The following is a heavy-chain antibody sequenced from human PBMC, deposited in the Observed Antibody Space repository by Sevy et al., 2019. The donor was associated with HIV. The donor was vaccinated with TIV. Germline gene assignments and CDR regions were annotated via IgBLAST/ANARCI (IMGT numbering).Heavy chain of an antibody. CDR1: GFTFDDYT. CDR2: ISWSSGNI. J-gene: IGHJ4*02. Sequence: GGSLRLSCAASGFTFDDYTMNWVRQAPGRGLEWVSGISWSSGNIAYADSVEGRFTISRDNAKNSLYLQMNSLRVEDTALYYCVKDRSGSYSFDYWGQGTLVTVSS. V-gene: IGHV3-9*01. D-gene: IGHD1-26*01. CDR3: VKDRSGSYSFDY.